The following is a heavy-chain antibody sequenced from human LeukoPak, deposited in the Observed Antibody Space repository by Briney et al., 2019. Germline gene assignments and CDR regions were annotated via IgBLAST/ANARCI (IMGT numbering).Heavy chain of an antibody. CDR3: ARAAVTTGDGDYFDY. CDR2: TYSGGTT. J-gene: IGHJ4*02. CDR1: GFTFSSYE. D-gene: IGHD4-17*01. Sequence: GGSLRLSCAASGFTFSSYEMNWVRQAPGKGLEWVSVTYSGGTTYYTDSVKGRFTISRDNAKNSLYLQMNSLRAEDTAVYYCARAAVTTGDGDYFDYWGQGTLVTVSS. V-gene: IGHV3-53*01.